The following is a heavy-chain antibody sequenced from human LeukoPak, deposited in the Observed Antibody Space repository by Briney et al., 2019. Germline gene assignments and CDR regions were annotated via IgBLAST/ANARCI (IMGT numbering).Heavy chain of an antibody. J-gene: IGHJ4*02. CDR2: ISRGGDVT. D-gene: IGHD2-15*01. Sequence: GGSLRLSCAASGFTFSTYAMTWVRQAPGKGLEWVSLISRGGDVTYYADSVKGRFTISRDSSKNTLYLQMHSLRAEDTAVYYRAARPGEVAVPDDYWGQGTLVTVSS. V-gene: IGHV3-23*01. CDR1: GFTFSTYA. CDR3: AARPGEVAVPDDY.